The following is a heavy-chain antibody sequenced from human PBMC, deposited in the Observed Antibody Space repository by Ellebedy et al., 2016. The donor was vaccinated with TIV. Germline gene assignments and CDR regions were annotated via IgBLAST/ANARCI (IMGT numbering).Heavy chain of an antibody. Sequence: SGPTLVKPTQTLTLTCTFSGFSLSTTGVGVGWIRQPPGEALEWLAFIFWNADKHYSPSLKNRLTIIKDTSKNQVVLTMINMDPVDTATYYCARSVPVHPVLGALDIWGQGTVVTVSS. CDR2: IFWNADK. V-gene: IGHV2-5*01. CDR1: GFSLSTTGVG. D-gene: IGHD2-2*01. J-gene: IGHJ3*02. CDR3: ARSVPVHPVLGALDI.